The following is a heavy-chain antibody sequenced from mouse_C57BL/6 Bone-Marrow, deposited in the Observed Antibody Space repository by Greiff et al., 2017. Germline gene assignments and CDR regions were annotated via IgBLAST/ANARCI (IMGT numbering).Heavy chain of an antibody. Sequence: EVQLQQSGAELVKPGASVKLSCTASGFNIKDYYMHWVKQRTEQGLEWIGRIDPEDGETKYAPKFQGKATITADTSSNTADLQLSSLTSEDTAVYYCARQGKWYFDVWGTGTTVTVSS. CDR3: ARQGKWYFDV. CDR1: GFNIKDYY. J-gene: IGHJ1*03. V-gene: IGHV14-2*01. CDR2: IDPEDGET. D-gene: IGHD2-1*01.